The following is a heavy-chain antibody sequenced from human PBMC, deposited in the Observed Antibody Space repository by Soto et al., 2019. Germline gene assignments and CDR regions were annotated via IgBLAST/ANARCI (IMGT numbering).Heavy chain of an antibody. CDR1: GLTFSTYS. D-gene: IGHD5-18*01. CDR3: VTPGRGIQLWRALDY. V-gene: IGHV3-48*02. J-gene: IGHJ4*02. Sequence: EVQLVESGGGLVQPGGSLRLSCAASGLTFSTYSMNWVRQAPGKGLEWISYISFASGNTIYYADSVRGRFTISRDNAKNSLFLQMNSLRDDDTAVYYCVTPGRGIQLWRALDYWGQGTLVTVSS. CDR2: ISFASGNTI.